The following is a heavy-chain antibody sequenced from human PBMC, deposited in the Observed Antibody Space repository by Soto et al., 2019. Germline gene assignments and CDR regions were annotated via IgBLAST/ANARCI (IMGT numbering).Heavy chain of an antibody. CDR1: GGTFSSHS. D-gene: IGHD2-2*01. CDR3: STSVYCSTTRCYYYYGLDV. Sequence: QVQLVQSGAEVKKPGSSVKVSCKVSGGTFSSHSINWVRQAPGQGPEWMGGIIPIFGTENYAQKFQGRVTITADESTSRAYMELSSLTSEDTALYSCSTSVYCSTTRCYYYYGLDVWGQGTTVIVSS. CDR2: IIPIFGTE. J-gene: IGHJ6*02. V-gene: IGHV1-69*01.